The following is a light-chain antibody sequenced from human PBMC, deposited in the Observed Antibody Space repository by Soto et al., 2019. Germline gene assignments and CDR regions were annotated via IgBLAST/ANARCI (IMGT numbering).Light chain of an antibody. Sequence: QSALTQPASVSGSLGQSITISCTGTSNDVGAYNLVSWYQQHPGKAPKLIIYEVTKRPSGVSYRFSGSKSDTTASLAISGLQAEDEGIYYCCSYARGSTFVVFGGGTKVTVL. CDR3: CSYARGSTFVV. J-gene: IGLJ2*01. CDR2: EVT. V-gene: IGLV2-23*02. CDR1: SNDVGAYNL.